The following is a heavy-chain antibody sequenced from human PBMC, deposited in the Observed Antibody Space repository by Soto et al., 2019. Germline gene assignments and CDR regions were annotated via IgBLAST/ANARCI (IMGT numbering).Heavy chain of an antibody. Sequence: KVAWKGVGYAFSGYYRHWRRHAPGQGLEWMGWINPNSGGTNYAQKFQGWVTMTRDTSISTAYMELSRLRSDDTAVYYCARGIYSNSWYFRPPDPNYYYGMDVWGQGTTVTVSS. J-gene: IGHJ6*02. CDR2: INPNSGGT. CDR1: GYAFSGYY. D-gene: IGHD6-13*01. V-gene: IGHV1-2*04. CDR3: ARGIYSNSWYFRPPDPNYYYGMDV.